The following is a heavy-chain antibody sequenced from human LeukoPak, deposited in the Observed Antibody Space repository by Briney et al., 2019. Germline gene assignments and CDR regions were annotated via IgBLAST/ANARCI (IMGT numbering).Heavy chain of an antibody. CDR3: ARDKAAAAHGV. D-gene: IGHD6-13*01. Sequence: SETLSLTCTVSGGSISSYYWSWIRQPPGKGLEWIGYIYYSGSTNYNPPPMSRVTMSVDTSKNQFSLKLSSVTAADTAVYYCARDKAAAAHGVWGQGTLVTVSS. J-gene: IGHJ4*02. V-gene: IGHV4-59*12. CDR1: GGSISSYY. CDR2: IYYSGST.